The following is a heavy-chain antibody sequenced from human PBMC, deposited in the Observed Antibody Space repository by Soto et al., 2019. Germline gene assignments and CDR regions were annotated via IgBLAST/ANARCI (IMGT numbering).Heavy chain of an antibody. D-gene: IGHD4-17*01. CDR2: VSYDGDNE. CDR3: ARGGEADYGVQGCDY. CDR1: GFTFSSYA. J-gene: IGHJ4*02. V-gene: IGHV3-30-3*01. Sequence: HVQLVESGGGVVQPGRSLRLSCAASGFTFSSYALHWVRQAPGKGLEWVVVVSYDGDNEYYAESVGGRFTISRDDSEKIVALLMKSLRVADTAVYYCARGGEADYGVQGCDYWGPGTLVSVSS.